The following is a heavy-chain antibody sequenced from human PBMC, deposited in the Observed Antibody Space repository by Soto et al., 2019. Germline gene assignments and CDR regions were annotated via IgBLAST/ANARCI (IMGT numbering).Heavy chain of an antibody. CDR3: ARRLGFSGVGPSTSNWFDP. D-gene: IGHD1-26*01. CDR1: GCTFSDYY. J-gene: IGHJ5*02. Sequence: QVQLVESGGGLVKSGGSLRLSCAASGCTFSDYYMSWMRQAPGKGLEWLSYISSSGNTIYYATSVKGRFTISRDNAKNSLSLQMNSLTAEDTAVYYCARRLGFSGVGPSTSNWFDPWGQGTLVTVSS. CDR2: ISSSGNTI. V-gene: IGHV3-11*01.